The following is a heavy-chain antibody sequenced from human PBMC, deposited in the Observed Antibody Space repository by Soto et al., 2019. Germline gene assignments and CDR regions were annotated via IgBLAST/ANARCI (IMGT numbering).Heavy chain of an antibody. CDR3: ARHTVAAKTDFGH. CDR1: GGSISGYY. CDR2: IYYTGST. V-gene: IGHV4-59*08. D-gene: IGHD6-25*01. J-gene: IGHJ4*02. Sequence: SETLSLTCTVSGGSISGYYWSWVRQPPGKRLEWIGYIYYTGSTNYNPSLRSRVTISIDTSKNQFSLKLSSVTAADTAVYYCARHTVAAKTDFGHWGQGTLVTVSS.